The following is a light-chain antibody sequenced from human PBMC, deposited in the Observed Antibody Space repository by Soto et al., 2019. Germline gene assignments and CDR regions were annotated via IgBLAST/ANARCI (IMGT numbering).Light chain of an antibody. CDR1: SSDIGGYSY. J-gene: IGLJ1*01. CDR3: SSYIGSSHL. V-gene: IGLV2-14*01. Sequence: QSVLTQPASVSGSPGQSITISCTGTSSDIGGYSYVSWYRQLPGKAPKVMIYDVSYRPSGVSNRFSGSKSGNTASLTISGLQAEDEGDYYCSSYIGSSHLFGTGTKLTVL. CDR2: DVS.